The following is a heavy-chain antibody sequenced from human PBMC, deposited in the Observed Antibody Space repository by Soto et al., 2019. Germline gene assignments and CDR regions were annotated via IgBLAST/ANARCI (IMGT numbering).Heavy chain of an antibody. CDR3: ARAPFGQLLYEYYYGMDV. Sequence: ASVKVYCKASGYTFTGYYMHWVRQAPGQGLEWTGWINPNSGGTNYAQKFQGWVTMTRDTSISTAYMELSSLRSDDTAVYYCARAPFGQLLYEYYYGMDVWDHGTTVTVSS. J-gene: IGHJ6*02. CDR1: GYTFTGYY. D-gene: IGHD2-2*02. V-gene: IGHV1-2*04. CDR2: INPNSGGT.